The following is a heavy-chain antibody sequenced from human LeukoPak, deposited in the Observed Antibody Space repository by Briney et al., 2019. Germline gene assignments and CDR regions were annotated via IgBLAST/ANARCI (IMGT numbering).Heavy chain of an antibody. V-gene: IGHV3-20*04. J-gene: IGHJ4*02. D-gene: IGHD1-26*01. CDR3: ASLDRGSYYSFDC. CDR2: INWNGGST. Sequence: PGGSLRLSCAASGFTFDDYGMSWVRQAPGKGLEWVSGINWNGGSTGYADSVKGRFTISRDNAKNSLYLQMNSLRAEDTAVYYCASLDRGSYYSFDCWGQGTLVTVSS. CDR1: GFTFDDYG.